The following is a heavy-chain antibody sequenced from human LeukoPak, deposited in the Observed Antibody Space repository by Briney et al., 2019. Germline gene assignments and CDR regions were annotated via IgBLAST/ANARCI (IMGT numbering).Heavy chain of an antibody. Sequence: PGGSLRLSCAASGFTFSTYAMHWVRQAPGKGLEWVAFIRYDGSYKNYADSVKGRFTISRDNSKNILYLQMNSLRAEDTAVYYWAKDQGVTTASDYWGQGTLVTVSS. CDR3: AKDQGVTTASDY. J-gene: IGHJ4*02. CDR2: IRYDGSYK. CDR1: GFTFSTYA. D-gene: IGHD1-26*01. V-gene: IGHV3-30*02.